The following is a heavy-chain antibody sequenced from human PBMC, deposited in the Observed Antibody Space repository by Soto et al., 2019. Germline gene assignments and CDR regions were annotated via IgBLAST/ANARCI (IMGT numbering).Heavy chain of an antibody. D-gene: IGHD5-12*01. J-gene: IGHJ3*02. CDR1: GGTFSSYT. CDR2: IIPILGIA. CDR3: ARGYEDDSFDI. Sequence: QVQLVQSGAEVKKPGSSVKVSCKASGGTFSSYTISWVRQAPGQGLEWMGRIIPILGIANYAQKFQGRVTITADKTTSRAYMALSSMRSEDTAVYYCARGYEDDSFDIWGQGTMFTVSS. V-gene: IGHV1-69*02.